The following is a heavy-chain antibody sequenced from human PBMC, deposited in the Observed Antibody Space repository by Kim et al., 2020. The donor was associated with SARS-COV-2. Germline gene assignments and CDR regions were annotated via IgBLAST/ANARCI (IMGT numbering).Heavy chain of an antibody. CDR1: GYTFTSYA. V-gene: IGHV1-3*01. Sequence: ASVKVSCKASGYTFTSYAMHWVRQAPGQRLEWMGWINAGNGNTKYSQKFQGRVTITRDTSASTAYMELSSLRSEDTAVYYCARGYYGSGSYYRTPFDYWGQGTLVTVSS. J-gene: IGHJ4*02. CDR3: ARGYYGSGSYYRTPFDY. D-gene: IGHD3-10*01. CDR2: INAGNGNT.